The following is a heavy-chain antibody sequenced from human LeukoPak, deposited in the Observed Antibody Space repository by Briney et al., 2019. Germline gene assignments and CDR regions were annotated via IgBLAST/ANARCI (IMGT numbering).Heavy chain of an antibody. CDR2: IYYSGST. V-gene: IGHV4-59*01. CDR1: GGSISSYY. J-gene: IGHJ6*03. D-gene: IGHD6-13*01. Sequence: PSETLSLACTVSGGSISSYYWSWIRQPPGKGLKWIGYIYYSGSTNYNPSLKSRVTISVDTSKNQFSLKLSSVSAADTAVYYCASQSSSWYGAAYYYYMDVWGKGTTVTVSS. CDR3: ASQSSSWYGAAYYYYMDV.